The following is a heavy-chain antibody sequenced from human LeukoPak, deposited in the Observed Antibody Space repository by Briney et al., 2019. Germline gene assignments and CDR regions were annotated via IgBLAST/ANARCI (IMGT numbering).Heavy chain of an antibody. CDR2: ISAYNGNT. D-gene: IGHD2-2*01. CDR1: GYTFTGYY. V-gene: IGHV1-18*04. J-gene: IGHJ5*02. CDR3: ARVTDCSSTSCYESWFDP. Sequence: GASVKVSCKASGYTFTGYYMHWVRQAPGQGLEWMGWISAYNGNTNYAQKLQGRVTMTTDTSTSTAYMELRSLRSDDTAVYYCARVTDCSSTSCYESWFDPWGQGTLVTVSS.